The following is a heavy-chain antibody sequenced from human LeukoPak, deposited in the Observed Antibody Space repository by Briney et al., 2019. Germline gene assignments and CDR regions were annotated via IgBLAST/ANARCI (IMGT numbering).Heavy chain of an antibody. J-gene: IGHJ4*02. Sequence: GGSLRLSCAASGFTFSNYSMNGVRQTPGKGLEGIADIIDSGKTVYYADSVKGRFTISRDNAKNSLYLQMNSLRAEDTAVYYCARADSTMVVWYFDYWGQGALVTVSS. CDR3: ARADSTMVVWYFDY. D-gene: IGHD4/OR15-4a*01. CDR2: IIDSGKTV. CDR1: GFTFSNYS. V-gene: IGHV3-48*01.